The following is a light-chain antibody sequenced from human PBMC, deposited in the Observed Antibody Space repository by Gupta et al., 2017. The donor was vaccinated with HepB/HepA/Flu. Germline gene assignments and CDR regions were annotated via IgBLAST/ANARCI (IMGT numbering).Light chain of an antibody. CDR3: QQRSNPPIT. CDR1: QSVSSY. Sequence: EIVLTQSPANLSLSPGERATLSCRASQSVSSYLAWYQQKPGQAPRLLIYDASNRATGIPARFSGSGSGTDFTLTISSLEPEDFAVYYCQQRSNPPITFGQGTRLEIK. J-gene: IGKJ5*01. V-gene: IGKV3-11*01. CDR2: DAS.